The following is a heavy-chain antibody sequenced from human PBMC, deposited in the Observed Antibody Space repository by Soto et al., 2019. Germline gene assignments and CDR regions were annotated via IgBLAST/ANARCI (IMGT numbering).Heavy chain of an antibody. J-gene: IGHJ5*02. CDR1: GGSISSGGYY. V-gene: IGHV4-31*03. D-gene: IGHD3-22*01. Sequence: KPSETLSLTCTVSGGSISSGGYYWSWIRQHPGKGLEWIGYIYYSGSTYYNPSLKSRVTISVDTSKNQFSLKLSSVTAADTAVYYCARDNPPRGYYDSSGYYYVGPHVNSEWFDPWGQGTLVTVSS. CDR2: IYYSGST. CDR3: ARDNPPRGYYDSSGYYYVGPHVNSEWFDP.